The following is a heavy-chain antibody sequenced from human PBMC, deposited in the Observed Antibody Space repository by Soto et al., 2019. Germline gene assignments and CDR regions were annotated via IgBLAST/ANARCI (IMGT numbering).Heavy chain of an antibody. CDR1: GFTFSSSA. J-gene: IGHJ6*02. V-gene: IGHV3-30*04. Sequence: PGGSLRLSCAASGFTFSSSAIHWVRQAPGKGLEWVAVISYDGSNKYYADSVKGRFTISRDNSKNTLYLQMNSLRVEDTAVYYCAKSEVDLRRGRLYYGMDVWGQGPTVTVSS. CDR2: ISYDGSNK. CDR3: AKSEVDLRRGRLYYGMDV. D-gene: IGHD1-26*01.